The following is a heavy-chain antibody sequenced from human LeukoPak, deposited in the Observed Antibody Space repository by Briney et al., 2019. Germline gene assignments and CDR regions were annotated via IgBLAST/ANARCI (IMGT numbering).Heavy chain of an antibody. V-gene: IGHV3-21*01. Sequence: PGGSLRLSCAASGFTFSSYSMNWVRQAPGKWLEWVSSISSSSSYIYYADSVKGRFTISRDNAKNSLYLQMNSLRAEDTAVYYCARGNTYYYDSSGKSWGQGTLVTVSS. D-gene: IGHD3-22*01. CDR1: GFTFSSYS. CDR2: ISSSSSYI. CDR3: ARGNTYYYDSSGKS. J-gene: IGHJ4*02.